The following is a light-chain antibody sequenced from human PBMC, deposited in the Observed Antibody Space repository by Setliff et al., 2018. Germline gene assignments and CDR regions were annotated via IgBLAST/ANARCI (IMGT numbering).Light chain of an antibody. CDR3: AAWDDSLNGEV. V-gene: IGLV1-44*01. Sequence: VLTQPPSASGTPGQRVTISCSGSSSNIGSNTVNWYQQLPGTAPKLLIYSNNQRPSGVPDRFSGSKSGTSASLAISGLQSEDEADYYCAAWDDSLNGEVFGGGTKVTVL. J-gene: IGLJ2*01. CDR2: SNN. CDR1: SSNIGSNT.